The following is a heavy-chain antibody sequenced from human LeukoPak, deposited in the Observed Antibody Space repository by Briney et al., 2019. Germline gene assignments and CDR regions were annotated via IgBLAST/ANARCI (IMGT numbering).Heavy chain of an antibody. J-gene: IGHJ4*02. CDR3: ARGRNYYGSGSYSRPLDY. V-gene: IGHV3-23*01. CDR2: ISGSGGST. Sequence: GGSLRLSCAASGFTFSSYAMSWVRQAPGKGLEWVSAISGSGGSTYYADSVKGRFTISRDNSKNTLYLQMNSLRAEDTAVYYCARGRNYYGSGSYSRPLDYWGQGTLVTVSS. D-gene: IGHD3-10*01. CDR1: GFTFSSYA.